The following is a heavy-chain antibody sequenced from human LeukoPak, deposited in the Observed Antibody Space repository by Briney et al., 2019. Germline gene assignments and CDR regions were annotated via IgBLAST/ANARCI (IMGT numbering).Heavy chain of an antibody. CDR2: IYWDDDK. CDR3: PHMIYSNSYFDY. D-gene: IGHD4-11*01. J-gene: IGHJ4*02. V-gene: IGHV2-5*02. Sequence: SRPTLVNPTQTLTLTCTFSGFSLSTSGVGVGWVRQPPGRALEWLALIYWDDDKRYSPSLKSRLTITKDTSRNQVVLTMTNMDPVDTATYYCPHMIYSNSYFDYWGQGTLLTVSS. CDR1: GFSLSTSGVG.